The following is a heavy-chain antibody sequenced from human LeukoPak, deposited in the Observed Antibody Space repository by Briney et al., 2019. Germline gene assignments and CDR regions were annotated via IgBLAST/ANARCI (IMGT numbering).Heavy chain of an antibody. CDR1: GYTFTSYG. V-gene: IGHV1-18*01. CDR2: SSGYNGNT. CDR3: ASGRQYGPQDY. D-gene: IGHD4-17*01. J-gene: IGHJ4*02. Sequence: ASVKVSCKASGYTFTSYGISWVRQAPGQGLEWRGGSSGYNGNTNYAQKLQGRVTMTTDTTTSTAYMELRSLRSDATAVYYWASGRQYGPQDYWGQGTLVTVSS.